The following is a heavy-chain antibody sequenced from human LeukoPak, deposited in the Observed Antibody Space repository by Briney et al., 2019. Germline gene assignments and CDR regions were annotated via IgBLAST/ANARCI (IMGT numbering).Heavy chain of an antibody. CDR2: IYYSGNT. J-gene: IGHJ4*02. D-gene: IGHD5-12*01. CDR3: ARDLQWLRLYYFDY. CDR1: GGSISSYY. V-gene: IGHV4-59*12. Sequence: KPSETLSLTCTVSGGSISSYYWSWIRQPPGRGLEWIGYIYYSGNTNYNPSLNSRVTISVDTSKNQFSLKLSSVTAADTAVYYCARDLQWLRLYYFDYWGQGTLVTVSS.